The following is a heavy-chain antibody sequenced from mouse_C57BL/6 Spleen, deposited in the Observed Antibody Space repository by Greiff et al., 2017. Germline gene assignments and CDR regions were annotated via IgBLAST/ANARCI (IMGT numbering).Heavy chain of an antibody. CDR3: ARNYYGSSSLDY. CDR1: GYTFTSYW. Sequence: QVQLQQSGAELVRPGSSVKLSCKASGYTFTSYWMDWVKQRPGQGLEWIGNIYPSDSETHYNQKFKDKATLTVDKSSSTAYMQLSSLTSEDSAVXYCARNYYGSSSLDYWGQGTTLTVSS. V-gene: IGHV1-61*01. J-gene: IGHJ2*01. CDR2: IYPSDSET. D-gene: IGHD1-1*01.